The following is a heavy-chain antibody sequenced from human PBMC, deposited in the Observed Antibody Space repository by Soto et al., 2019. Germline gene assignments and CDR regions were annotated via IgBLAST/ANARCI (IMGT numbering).Heavy chain of an antibody. D-gene: IGHD4-17*01. CDR3: ARDLTGAAPI. CDR2: ISYDGSNK. V-gene: IGHV3-30-3*01. CDR1: GFTFSSYA. J-gene: IGHJ3*02. Sequence: GGSLRLSCAASGFTFSSYAMHWVRQAPGKGLEWVAVISYDGSNKYYADSVKGRFTISRDNSKNTLYLQMNSLRAEDTAVYYRARDLTGAAPIWGQGTMVTVSS.